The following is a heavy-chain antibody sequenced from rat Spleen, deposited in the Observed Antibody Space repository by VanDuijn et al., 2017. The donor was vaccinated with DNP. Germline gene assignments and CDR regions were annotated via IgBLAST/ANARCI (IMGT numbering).Heavy chain of an antibody. D-gene: IGHD5-1*01. Sequence: EVQLVESGGGLVQPGRSLKLSCVASGFMFSNYWMTWIRQAPGKGLEWVASITHTGDNTYYPDSVKGRFTISRDNAKSTLYLQMNSLRSEDTATYYCTREKTGRDWGQGVMVTVSS. CDR1: GFMFSNYW. CDR2: ITHTGDNT. CDR3: TREKTGRD. J-gene: IGHJ2*01. V-gene: IGHV5-31*01.